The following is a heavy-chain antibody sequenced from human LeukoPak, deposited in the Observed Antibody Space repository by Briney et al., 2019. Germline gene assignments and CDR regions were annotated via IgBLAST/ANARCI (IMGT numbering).Heavy chain of an antibody. J-gene: IGHJ3*02. CDR2: FYYAENT. D-gene: IGHD6-6*01. CDR1: GDSITSTNFH. Sequence: SETLSLTCTVSGDSITSTNFHWGWIRQPPEKGLEWIGNFYYAENTYYNPSLKSRVTISIDTSKNQFSLKLNSVTAADTAIYYCARRAGRYSSSPPGAFDIWGQGTMVTVSS. CDR3: ARRAGRYSSSPPGAFDI. V-gene: IGHV4-39*07.